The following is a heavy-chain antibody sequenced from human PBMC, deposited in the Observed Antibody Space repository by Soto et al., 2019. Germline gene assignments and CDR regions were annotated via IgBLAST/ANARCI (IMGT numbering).Heavy chain of an antibody. CDR3: ARGGFCSGGSCRRWSWFDP. D-gene: IGHD2-15*01. CDR1: GFTFSDYY. CDR2: ISSGGSTR. V-gene: IGHV3-11*01. Sequence: GSLRLSCAASGFTFSDYYLTWIRQAPGKGLEWVSYISSGGSTRYYADSVKGRFTISRDNAKNSLYLQINSLRAEDTAVYYCARGGFCSGGSCRRWSWFDPWGQGTLVTVSS. J-gene: IGHJ5*02.